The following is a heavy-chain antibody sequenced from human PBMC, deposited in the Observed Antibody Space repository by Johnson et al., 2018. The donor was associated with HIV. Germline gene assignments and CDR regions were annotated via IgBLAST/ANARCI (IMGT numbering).Heavy chain of an antibody. D-gene: IGHD6-13*01. J-gene: IGHJ3*01. V-gene: IGHV3-23*04. CDR2: ISGSGGST. CDR3: AKDRAAAGTYDAFDV. CDR1: GFTFSSYA. Sequence: DVQLVESGGGLVQPGGSLRLSCAASGFTFSSYAMSWVRQAPGKGLEWVSAISGSGGSTYYADSVKGRFTISRDNSKKTLYLQMNSLRAEDTALYYCAKDRAAAGTYDAFDVWGQGTMVTVSS.